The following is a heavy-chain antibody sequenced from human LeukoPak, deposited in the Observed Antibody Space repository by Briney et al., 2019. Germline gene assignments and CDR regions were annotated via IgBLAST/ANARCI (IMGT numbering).Heavy chain of an antibody. J-gene: IGHJ4*02. CDR2: INPSGGST. CDR1: GYTCTSYY. Sequence: GASVKVSCKASGYTCTSYYMHWVRQAPGQGLEWMGIINPSGGSTSYAQKFQGRVTMTRDTSTSTVYMELSSLRSEDTAVYYCARVGPMITFGGVIDNHDYWGQGTLVTVSS. V-gene: IGHV1-46*01. CDR3: ARVGPMITFGGVIDNHDY. D-gene: IGHD3-16*02.